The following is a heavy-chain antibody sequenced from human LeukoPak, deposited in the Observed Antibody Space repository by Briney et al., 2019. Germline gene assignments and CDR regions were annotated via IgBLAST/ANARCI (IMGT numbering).Heavy chain of an antibody. J-gene: IGHJ4*02. Sequence: GASVKVSCKAFGYTFTSYYMHWVRQAPGQGLEWMGIINPSGGSTSYAQKFQGRVTMTRDTSTSTVYMELSSLRSEDTAVYYCAREFDYYDSSGPGADWGQGTLVTVSS. CDR1: GYTFTSYY. CDR2: INPSGGST. D-gene: IGHD3-22*01. V-gene: IGHV1-46*01. CDR3: AREFDYYDSSGPGAD.